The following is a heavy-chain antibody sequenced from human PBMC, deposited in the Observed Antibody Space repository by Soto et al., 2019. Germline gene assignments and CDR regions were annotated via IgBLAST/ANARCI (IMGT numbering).Heavy chain of an antibody. Sequence: GGSLRLSCAASGFTFSSYAMSWVRQAPGKGLEWVSAISGSGGSTYYADSVKGRFTISRDNSKNTLYLQMNSLRAEDTAVYYCEKDDSFTSSWTTFDYWGQGTLVTVSS. CDR3: EKDDSFTSSWTTFDY. D-gene: IGHD6-13*01. V-gene: IGHV3-23*01. CDR2: ISGSGGST. CDR1: GFTFSSYA. J-gene: IGHJ4*02.